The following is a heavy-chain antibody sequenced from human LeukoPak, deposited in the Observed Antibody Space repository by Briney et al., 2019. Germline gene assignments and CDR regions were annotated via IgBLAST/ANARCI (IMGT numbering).Heavy chain of an antibody. D-gene: IGHD3-10*01. V-gene: IGHV3-53*01. CDR1: GFTVSTKY. CDR3: ARVGDHYHWYFDL. J-gene: IGHJ2*01. Sequence: GGSLRLSCAASGFTVSTKYMSWVRQAPGKGLEWVSIIYSDESTYYAESVKGRFIVSRDDSKNTLYLQMNSLRVDDTAVYSCARVGDHYHWYFDLWGRGTLVTVSS. CDR2: IYSDEST.